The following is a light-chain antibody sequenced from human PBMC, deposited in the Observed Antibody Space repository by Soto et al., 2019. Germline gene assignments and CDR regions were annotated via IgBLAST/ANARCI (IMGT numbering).Light chain of an antibody. J-gene: IGLJ3*02. CDR1: SGDVGRYNY. CDR3: SSYAGSNTWV. V-gene: IGLV2-8*01. CDR2: EVS. Sequence: QSALTQLPSASGSPGQSVTISCTGTSGDVGRYNYVSWYQQHPRKAPKLLIYEVSKRPSGVPDRFSGSKSGNTASLTVSGLQAEDEAHYYCSSYAGSNTWVFGGGTKLTVL.